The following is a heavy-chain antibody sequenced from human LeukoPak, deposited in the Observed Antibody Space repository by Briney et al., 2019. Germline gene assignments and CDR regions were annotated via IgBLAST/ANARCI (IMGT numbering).Heavy chain of an antibody. Sequence: GESLKISCKGSGYSFSSYWIGWVRQMPGKGLEWMGIIYPDDSDTRYSPSFQGQVTISADKSISTAYLQWSSLKASDTAMYYCARHRSYSSGWDSVGYWGQGTLVTVSS. CDR2: IYPDDSDT. D-gene: IGHD6-19*01. CDR3: ARHRSYSSGWDSVGY. V-gene: IGHV5-51*01. J-gene: IGHJ4*02. CDR1: GYSFSSYW.